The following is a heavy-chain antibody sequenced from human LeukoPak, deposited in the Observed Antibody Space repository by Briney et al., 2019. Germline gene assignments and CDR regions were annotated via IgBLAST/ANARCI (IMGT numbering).Heavy chain of an antibody. Sequence: GASVKVSCKASGYIFTGYYMHWVRQAPGQGLEWMGWINPNSGGTNYAQKFQGRVTMTRDTSISTAYMELSRLRSDDTAVYYCARSGHYDSGSYIPTLWGQGALVTVSS. CDR3: ARSGHYDSGSYIPTL. J-gene: IGHJ4*02. V-gene: IGHV1-2*02. CDR2: INPNSGGT. D-gene: IGHD3-10*01. CDR1: GYIFTGYY.